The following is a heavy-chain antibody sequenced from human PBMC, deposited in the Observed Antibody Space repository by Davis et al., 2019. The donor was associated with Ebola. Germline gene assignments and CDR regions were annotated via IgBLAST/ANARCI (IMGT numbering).Heavy chain of an antibody. CDR2: INPSTGVT. CDR3: TTPGGQDSGYDVFDI. J-gene: IGHJ3*02. D-gene: IGHD5-12*01. CDR1: GYTFTGYY. Sequence: ASVKVSCKASGYTFTGYYVHWVRQAPGQGLEWMGRINPSTGVTSYAQKFQGRVTMTRDTSISTAYMDLSSLRSEDTALYYCTTPGGQDSGYDVFDIWGQGTMVTVSS. V-gene: IGHV1-2*06.